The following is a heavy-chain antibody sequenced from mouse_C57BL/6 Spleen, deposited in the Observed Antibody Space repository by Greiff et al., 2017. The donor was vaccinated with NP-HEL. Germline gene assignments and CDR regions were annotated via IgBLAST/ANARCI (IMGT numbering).Heavy chain of an antibody. J-gene: IGHJ3*01. CDR2: IYPRDGST. Sequence: VQLQQSGPELVKPGASVKLSCKASGYTFTSYDINWVKQRPGQGLEWIGWIYPRDGSTKYNEKFKGKATLTVDTSSSTAYMELHSLTSEDSAVYFCAIYDYDGEAWFAYWGQGTLVTVSA. V-gene: IGHV1-85*01. CDR3: AIYDYDGEAWFAY. D-gene: IGHD2-4*01. CDR1: GYTFTSYD.